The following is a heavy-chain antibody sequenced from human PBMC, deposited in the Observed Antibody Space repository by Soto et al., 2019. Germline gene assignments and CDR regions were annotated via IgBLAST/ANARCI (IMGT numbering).Heavy chain of an antibody. CDR3: ARAQKDRVGFRSGGNKPPYYYYGMDV. Sequence: QVQLVESGGGVVQPGRSLRLSCAASGFTFSSYAMHWVRQAPGKGLEWVAVISYDGSNKYYADSVKGRFTISRDNSKNTLYLQMNSLRAEDTAVYYCARAQKDRVGFRSGGNKPPYYYYGMDVWGQGTTVTVSS. CDR2: ISYDGSNK. V-gene: IGHV3-30-3*01. J-gene: IGHJ6*02. CDR1: GFTFSSYA. D-gene: IGHD2-15*01.